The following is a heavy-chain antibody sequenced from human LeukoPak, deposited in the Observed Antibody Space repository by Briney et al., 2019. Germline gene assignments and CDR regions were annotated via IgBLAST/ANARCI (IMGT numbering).Heavy chain of an antibody. J-gene: IGHJ5*02. Sequence: SETLSLTCTVSGGSVSSGGYYWSWIRQPPGKGLEWIGYIYDSGSTYYNPSLKSRVSISADRSKNQFSLKLSSVTAADTAVYYCAREWVVWSGSNWFDPWGQGTLVTVSS. CDR3: AREWVVWSGSNWFDP. D-gene: IGHD3-3*01. V-gene: IGHV4-30-2*01. CDR2: IYDSGST. CDR1: GGSVSSGGYY.